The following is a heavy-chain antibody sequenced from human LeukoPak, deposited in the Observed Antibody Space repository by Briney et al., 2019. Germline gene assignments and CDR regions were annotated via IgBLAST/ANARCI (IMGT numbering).Heavy chain of an antibody. CDR1: GGSISSYY. J-gene: IGHJ4*02. Sequence: SETLSLTCTVSGGSISSYYWSWIRQPPGKGLEWIGYIYYSGSPNYNPSLKSRVTISVDTSKNQFSLKLSSVTAADTAVYYCARSYDFWSGYFDYWGQGTLVTVSS. CDR2: IYYSGSP. D-gene: IGHD3-3*01. V-gene: IGHV4-59*01. CDR3: ARSYDFWSGYFDY.